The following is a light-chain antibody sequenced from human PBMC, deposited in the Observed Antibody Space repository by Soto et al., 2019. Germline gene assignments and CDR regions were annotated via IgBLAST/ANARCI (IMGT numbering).Light chain of an antibody. V-gene: IGKV3-20*01. Sequence: ESALTQSPGTLSLSPGERATLSCRASQSVSSSYLAWYQQKPGQAPRLLIYGASSRATGIPDRFSGSGSGTDFSLTISRLEPEDFAVYYCHQYGSSPPYTFGQGTKLEIK. CDR3: HQYGSSPPYT. CDR1: QSVSSSY. CDR2: GAS. J-gene: IGKJ2*01.